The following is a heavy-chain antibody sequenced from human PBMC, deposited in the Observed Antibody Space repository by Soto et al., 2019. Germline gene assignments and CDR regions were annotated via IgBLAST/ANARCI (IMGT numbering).Heavy chain of an antibody. V-gene: IGHV4-59*03. CDR3: AGYNWNYYFDP. D-gene: IGHD1-7*01. J-gene: IGHJ5*02. CDR1: GGSISPYY. Sequence: SETLSLTCSVSGGSISPYYWSWIRQPPGKGLEWIGYAYYTGSTNYNPSLKSRVTISVDTSKSQFSLNLNSMTAVDTAVYYCAGYNWNYYFDPWGQGTLVTVSS. CDR2: AYYTGST.